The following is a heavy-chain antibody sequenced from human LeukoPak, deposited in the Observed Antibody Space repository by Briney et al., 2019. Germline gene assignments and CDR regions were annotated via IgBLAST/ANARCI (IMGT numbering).Heavy chain of an antibody. CDR3: TRHRPDYGDLDY. Sequence: PGGSLRLSCAASGFTFSGSAMHWVRQASGKGLEWVGRIRSKANSYATAYAASVKGRFTISRDDSKNTAYLQMNSLKTEDTAAYYCTRHRPDYGDLDYWGQGTLVTVSS. CDR1: GFTFSGSA. D-gene: IGHD4-17*01. J-gene: IGHJ4*02. CDR2: IRSKANSYAT. V-gene: IGHV3-73*01.